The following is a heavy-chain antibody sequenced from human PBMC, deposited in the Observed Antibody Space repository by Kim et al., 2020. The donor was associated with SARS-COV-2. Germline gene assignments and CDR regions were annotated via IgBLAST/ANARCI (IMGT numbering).Heavy chain of an antibody. CDR2: IRSKRYGEIK. D-gene: IGHD3-22*01. V-gene: IGHV3-49*03. J-gene: IGHJ4*02. CDR1: GLNFGDYA. CDR3: TSGAYYYDSAAYYHHY. Sequence: GGSLRLSCTTSGLNFGDYAMSWFRQAPGKGLEWVAFIRSKRYGEIKEYAGSVKGRFTSSRDDSKRIAYLQMNGLKTEDTAVYYCTSGAYYYDSAAYYHHYWGQGTLFTVSS.